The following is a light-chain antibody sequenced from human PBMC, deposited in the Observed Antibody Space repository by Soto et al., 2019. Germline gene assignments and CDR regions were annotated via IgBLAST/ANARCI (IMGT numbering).Light chain of an antibody. J-gene: IGKJ1*01. Sequence: DIQMTQSPSTLSAPIGDRVTITCRASQSLGRELAWYQQKPGKAPKVLIYDASSLKSGVPSRFSGSGSGTEFTLTITSLQPDDFATYYCQRYNAYWAFGPGTKVDI. V-gene: IGKV1-5*01. CDR3: QRYNAYWA. CDR2: DAS. CDR1: QSLGRE.